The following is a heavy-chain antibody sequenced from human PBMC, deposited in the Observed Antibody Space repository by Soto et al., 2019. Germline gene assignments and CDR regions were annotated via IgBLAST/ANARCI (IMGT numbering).Heavy chain of an antibody. CDR3: ASSTMVRGASYYYYGMDV. CDR1: GYTFTGYY. CDR2: INPNSGGT. V-gene: IGHV1-2*02. J-gene: IGHJ6*02. Sequence: QVQLVQSGAEVKKPGASVKVSCKASGYTFTGYYMHWVRQAPGQGLEWMGWINPNSGGTNYAQKFQGRVTMTRDTYISTAYMELSRLRSDDTAVYYCASSTMVRGASYYYYGMDVWGQGTTVTVSS. D-gene: IGHD3-10*01.